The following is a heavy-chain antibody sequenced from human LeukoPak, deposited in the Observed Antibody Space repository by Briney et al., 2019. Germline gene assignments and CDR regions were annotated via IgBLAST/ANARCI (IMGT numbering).Heavy chain of an antibody. CDR1: GFTFSSYW. CDR3: ARSITIFGVVISHYYFDY. Sequence: PGGSLRLSCAASGFTFSSYWMSWVRQAPGKGLEWVANIKQDGSEKYYVDSVKGRFTISRDNAKNSLYLQMNSLRAEDTAVYYCARSITIFGVVISHYYFDYWGQGTLVTVSS. V-gene: IGHV3-7*05. J-gene: IGHJ4*02. D-gene: IGHD3-3*01. CDR2: IKQDGSEK.